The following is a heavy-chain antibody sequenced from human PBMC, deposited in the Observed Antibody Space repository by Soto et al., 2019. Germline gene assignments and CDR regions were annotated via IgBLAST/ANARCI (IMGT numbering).Heavy chain of an antibody. V-gene: IGHV3-23*01. Sequence: EVQLLESGGGLVQPGGSLRLSCAASGFTFSTYAMNWVRQAPGKGLEWVSVISGSGDSTYYADSVKGRSTISRDNSKNTLFLQMNSLRAEDTAVYYCEKGIGGGNSVYFNYWGRGTLVTVSS. D-gene: IGHD2-8*01. CDR2: ISGSGDST. J-gene: IGHJ4*02. CDR3: EKGIGGGNSVYFNY. CDR1: GFTFSTYA.